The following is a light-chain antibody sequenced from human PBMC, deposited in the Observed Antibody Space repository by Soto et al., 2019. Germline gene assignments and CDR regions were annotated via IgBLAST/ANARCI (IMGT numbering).Light chain of an antibody. CDR1: SSDVGDYNY. CDR3: SSYTSTSTYVV. CDR2: EVS. Sequence: QSVLTQSASVSGSPGQSITISCTGTSSDVGDYNYVSWYQQHPGKAPKLMIYEVSNRPSGVSNRFSGSKSGNTASLTISGLQAADEADYYCSSYTSTSTYVVFGGGTKLTVL. J-gene: IGLJ2*01. V-gene: IGLV2-14*01.